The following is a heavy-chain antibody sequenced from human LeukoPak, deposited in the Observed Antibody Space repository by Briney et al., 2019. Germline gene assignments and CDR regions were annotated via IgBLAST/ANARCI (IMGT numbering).Heavy chain of an antibody. CDR3: AKDVAWNYYFDY. D-gene: IGHD1-7*01. CDR1: GFTFSSYG. Sequence: PGGTLRLSCAASGFTFSSYGMSWVRQAPGKGLEWVSGISGSGGTTYYADSVKGRFTISRDNSKITLYLQMNSLRAEDTAVYYCAKDVAWNYYFDYWGQGTLVTVSS. V-gene: IGHV3-23*01. CDR2: ISGSGGTT. J-gene: IGHJ4*02.